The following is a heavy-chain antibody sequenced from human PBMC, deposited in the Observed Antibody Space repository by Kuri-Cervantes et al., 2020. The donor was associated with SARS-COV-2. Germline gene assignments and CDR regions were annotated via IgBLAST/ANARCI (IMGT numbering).Heavy chain of an antibody. Sequence: SETLSLTCAVFGGPFSGYYWSWIRQSPGKGLEWIGKINHSGSTNYNPSLSSRVTISVDMSKNQFSLRLSSVTAADTAMYYCARGREGVVPATILGLGYFLYFSMDVWGKGTSVTVSS. CDR2: INHSGST. D-gene: IGHD2-2*01. CDR1: GGPFSGYY. J-gene: IGHJ6*03. V-gene: IGHV4-34*01. CDR3: ARGREGVVPATILGLGYFLYFSMDV.